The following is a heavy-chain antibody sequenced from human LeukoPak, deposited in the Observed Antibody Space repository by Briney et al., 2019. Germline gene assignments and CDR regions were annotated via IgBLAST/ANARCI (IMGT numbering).Heavy chain of an antibody. CDR2: ISGSDIST. J-gene: IGHJ4*02. D-gene: IGHD5-18*01. CDR1: GFTFSNYG. CDR3: AKTDTAMVPRPFDY. Sequence: PGGSLRLSCATSGFTFSNYGMSWVRQAPGKGLEWVSVISGSDISTYYADSVKGRFTISRDNSKNTLYLQMNSLRAEDTAVYYCAKTDTAMVPRPFDYWGQGTLVTVSS. V-gene: IGHV3-23*01.